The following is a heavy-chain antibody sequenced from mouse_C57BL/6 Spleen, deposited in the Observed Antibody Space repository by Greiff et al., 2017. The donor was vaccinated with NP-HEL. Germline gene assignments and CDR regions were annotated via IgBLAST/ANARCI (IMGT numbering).Heavy chain of an antibody. CDR3: ARDLTGTDY. J-gene: IGHJ2*01. CDR2: ISYDGSN. D-gene: IGHD4-1*01. Sequence: EVQLQQSGPGLVKPSQSLSLTCSVTGYSITSGYYWNWIRQFPGNKLEWMGYISYDGSNNYNPSLKNRISITRDTSKNQFFLKLNSVTTEDTATYYCARDLTGTDYWGQGTTLTVSS. CDR1: GYSITSGYY. V-gene: IGHV3-6*01.